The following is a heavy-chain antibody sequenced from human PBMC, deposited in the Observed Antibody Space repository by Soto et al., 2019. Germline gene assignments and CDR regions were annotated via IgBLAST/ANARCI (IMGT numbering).Heavy chain of an antibody. CDR1: DGSISSGGYY. D-gene: IGHD5-18*01. J-gene: IGHJ4*02. V-gene: IGHV4-31*03. CDR2: IYYSGST. CDR3: ARDDHTGDYFDY. Sequence: SETLSLTCTVADGSISSGGYYWSWIRKHPGKGLEWIGYIYYSGSTYYNPSLKSRVTISLDTSKNQFSLKLSSVTAADTAVYYCARDDHTGDYFDYWGQGTLVTVSS.